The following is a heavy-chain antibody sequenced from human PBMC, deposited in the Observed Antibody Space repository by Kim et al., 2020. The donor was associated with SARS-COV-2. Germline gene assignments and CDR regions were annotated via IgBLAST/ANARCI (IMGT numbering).Heavy chain of an antibody. J-gene: IGHJ5*02. Sequence: GGSLRLSCAASGFTFSSYSMNWVRQAPGKGLEWVSSISSSSSYIYYADSVKGRFTISRDNAKNSLYLQMNSLRAEDTAVYYCARSGFQGVLLWFGEFNWFDPWGQGTLVTVSS. CDR3: ARSGFQGVLLWFGEFNWFDP. V-gene: IGHV3-21*01. CDR2: ISSSSSYI. CDR1: GFTFSSYS. D-gene: IGHD3-10*01.